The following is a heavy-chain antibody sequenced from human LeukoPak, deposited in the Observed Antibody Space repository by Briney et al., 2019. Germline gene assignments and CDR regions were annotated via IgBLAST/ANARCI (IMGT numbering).Heavy chain of an antibody. CDR1: GYTFTSYD. Sequence: ASVKVSCKASGYTFTSYDINWVRQATGQGLEWMGWMNPNSGNTGYAQKFQGRVTMTRNTSISTAYMELSSLRSEDTAVYYCARGLSDLVTMIVVARDDAFDIWGQGTMVTVSS. CDR3: ARGLSDLVTMIVVARDDAFDI. CDR2: MNPNSGNT. J-gene: IGHJ3*02. D-gene: IGHD3-22*01. V-gene: IGHV1-8*01.